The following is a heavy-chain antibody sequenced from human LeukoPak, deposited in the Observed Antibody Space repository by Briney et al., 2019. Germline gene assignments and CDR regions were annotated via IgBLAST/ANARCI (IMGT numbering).Heavy chain of an antibody. J-gene: IGHJ5*02. Sequence: PSETLSLTCSVSGGSVTSGTYHWGWIRQPPGKWLEWIGSVYFDGGTHYKPSLQSRVTISVDTSKNQFSLRPSSVTAADTALYYCARDHYYDGRGRFDPWGQGTLVTVSS. D-gene: IGHD3-16*01. V-gene: IGHV4-39*07. CDR1: GGSVTSGTYH. CDR3: ARDHYYDGRGRFDP. CDR2: VYFDGGT.